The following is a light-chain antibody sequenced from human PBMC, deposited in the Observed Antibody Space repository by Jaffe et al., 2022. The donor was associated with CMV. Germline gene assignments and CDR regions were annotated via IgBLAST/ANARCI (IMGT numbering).Light chain of an antibody. V-gene: IGLV1-40*01. Sequence: QSVLTQPPSVSGAPGQRVNISCAGSSSNIGAGYDVQWYQQFPGAAPKRLIYRNNHRPSGVPGRFSGSKSGTSASLAIAGLQAEDEADYYCQSFDDSLTGSYVFGTGTKVTVL. J-gene: IGLJ1*01. CDR2: RNN. CDR3: QSFDDSLTGSYV. CDR1: SSNIGAGYD.